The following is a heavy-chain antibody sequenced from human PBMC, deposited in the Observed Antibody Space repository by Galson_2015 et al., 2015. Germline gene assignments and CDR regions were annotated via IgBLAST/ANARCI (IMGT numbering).Heavy chain of an antibody. D-gene: IGHD2-15*01. Sequence: SLRLSCAASGITFSSYDMNWVRQAPGKGLYCVSTINESGGGTFYADPVKGRFTISRDNSKNTLYLQMNSLRAEDTAVYYCAVLGYWGQGTLVTVSS. J-gene: IGHJ4*02. V-gene: IGHV3-23*01. CDR2: INESGGGT. CDR3: AVLGY. CDR1: GITFSSYD.